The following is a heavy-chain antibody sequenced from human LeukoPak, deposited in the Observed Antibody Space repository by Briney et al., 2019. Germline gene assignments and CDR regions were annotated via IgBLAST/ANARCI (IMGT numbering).Heavy chain of an antibody. Sequence: ASVKVSCKASGYTFTSYDINWVRQATGQGPEWMGWMNPNSGNTGYAQKFQGRVTMTRNTSISTAYMELSSLRSEDTAVYYCARGRFGQKRITIFGVVIPPNYYYYGMDVWGQGTTVTVSS. V-gene: IGHV1-8*01. CDR2: MNPNSGNT. J-gene: IGHJ6*02. CDR1: GYTFTSYD. CDR3: ARGRFGQKRITIFGVVIPPNYYYYGMDV. D-gene: IGHD3-3*01.